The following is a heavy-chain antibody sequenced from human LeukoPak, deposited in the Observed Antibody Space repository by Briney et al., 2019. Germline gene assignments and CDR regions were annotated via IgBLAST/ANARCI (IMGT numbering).Heavy chain of an antibody. J-gene: IGHJ5*02. D-gene: IGHD1-26*01. Sequence: ASVKLSCKASGYTFTSNYMRWVRQAPGQGLEWMGLINPTGGRTGYAQMFQDRITMTRDMSTSTDYMELSSLRSEDTDIYYGARDNSVGDNAWWFDPWGQGTLVTVSS. CDR2: INPTGGRT. V-gene: IGHV1-46*01. CDR1: GYTFTSNY. CDR3: ARDNSVGDNAWWFDP.